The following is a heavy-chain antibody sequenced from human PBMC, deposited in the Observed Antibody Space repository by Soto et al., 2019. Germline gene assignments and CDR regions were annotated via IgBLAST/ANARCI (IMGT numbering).Heavy chain of an antibody. CDR1: GGSISSSSYY. D-gene: IGHD3-10*01. V-gene: IGHV4-39*01. CDR3: ARLYYYGSGSPVPYYYYYYGMDV. J-gene: IGHJ6*02. CDR2: IYYSGST. Sequence: SETLSLTCTVSGGSISSSSYYWGWIRQPPGKGLEWIGSIYYSGSTYYNPSLKIRVTISVDTSKNQFSLKLSSVTAADTAVYYCARLYYYGSGSPVPYYYYYYGMDVWGQGTTVTVSS.